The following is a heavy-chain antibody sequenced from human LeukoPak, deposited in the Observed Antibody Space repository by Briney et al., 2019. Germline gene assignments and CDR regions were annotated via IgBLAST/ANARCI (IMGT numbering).Heavy chain of an antibody. Sequence: GESLKISCKGSGYSFTTYWIGWVRHMPGKGLEWMGIIYPGDSDTRYSPSFQGQVTISVDKSISTAYLQWSSLKASDIAMYYCARGGHTTSSGYYFDSWGQGTLVTVSS. CDR3: ARGGHTTSSGYYFDS. D-gene: IGHD6-6*01. CDR2: IYPGDSDT. J-gene: IGHJ4*02. V-gene: IGHV5-51*01. CDR1: GYSFTTYW.